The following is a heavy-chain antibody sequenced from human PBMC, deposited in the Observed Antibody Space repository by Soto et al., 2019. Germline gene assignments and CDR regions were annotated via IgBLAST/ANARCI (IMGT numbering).Heavy chain of an antibody. CDR2: ISAYNGNT. CDR1: GYTFTNFG. V-gene: IGHV1-18*01. J-gene: IGHJ4*02. CDR3: GRGGTPTGY. D-gene: IGHD3-16*01. Sequence: QVQLVQSGAEVKKPGASVKVSCKASGYTFTNFGISWVRQAPGQGLEWMGWISAYNGNTNYAQNVQGRVTMTTDTTTSTADMALRSLRSDDTAVYCCGRGGTPTGYWGQGTLITVST.